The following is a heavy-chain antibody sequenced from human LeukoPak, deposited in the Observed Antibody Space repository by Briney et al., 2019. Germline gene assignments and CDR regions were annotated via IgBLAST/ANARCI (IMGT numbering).Heavy chain of an antibody. Sequence: PSETLSLTCAVYVGSFSGYYWSWIRQGPREGLEWIGEINHSGSPNYNPSLKSPVTISVDTSKHQFSLQLSSVTAADTAVYYCPRDAARYFDWLLSGDWFDPWGQGTLVTVSS. CDR3: PRDAARYFDWLLSGDWFDP. CDR1: VGSFSGYY. D-gene: IGHD3-9*01. CDR2: INHSGSP. J-gene: IGHJ5*02. V-gene: IGHV4-34*01.